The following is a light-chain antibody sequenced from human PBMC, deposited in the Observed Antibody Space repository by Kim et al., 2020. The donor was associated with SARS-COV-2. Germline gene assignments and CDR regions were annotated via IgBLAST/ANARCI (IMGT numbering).Light chain of an antibody. CDR1: HDITNY. CDR2: AAS. Sequence: ASVGDSVTITCRSSHDITNYLVWIQQKPGEAPSSLIYAASTLRGGVSSRFSGSGSGTEFTLPISYLQPEDFATYYCLYYNHDPPTFGQWTKVDI. CDR3: LYYNHDPPT. J-gene: IGKJ2*01. V-gene: IGKV1-16*01.